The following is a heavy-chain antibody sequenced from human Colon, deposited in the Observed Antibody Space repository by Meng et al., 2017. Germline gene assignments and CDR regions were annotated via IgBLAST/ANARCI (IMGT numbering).Heavy chain of an antibody. CDR1: GYSISSGYY. J-gene: IGHJ4*02. V-gene: IGHV4-38-2*02. CDR3: ARVNYFGSGNYPDY. CDR2: IYHGGTT. Sequence: SETLSLTCTVSGYSISSGYYWGWIRQPPGKGLEWVGSIYHGGTTYYNPSLKSRITISVDTSKNHFSLNLSSVTAADTAVYYCARVNYFGSGNYPDYWGPGTLVTVSS. D-gene: IGHD3-10*01.